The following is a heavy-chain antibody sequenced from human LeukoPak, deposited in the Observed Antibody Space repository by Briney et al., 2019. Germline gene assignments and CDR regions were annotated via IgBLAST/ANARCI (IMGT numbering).Heavy chain of an antibody. V-gene: IGHV3-48*04. CDR2: ITTNSAK. J-gene: IGHJ4*02. Sequence: GGSLRLSCAASGFSLSDYGISWARQAPGKGLEWISYITTNSAKFYADSVRGRIAISRDNGKNSLYLRMNSLRADDTAVYYCARELSGWYRSLDYWGQGTLVTVSS. D-gene: IGHD6-19*01. CDR1: GFSLSDYG. CDR3: ARELSGWYRSLDY.